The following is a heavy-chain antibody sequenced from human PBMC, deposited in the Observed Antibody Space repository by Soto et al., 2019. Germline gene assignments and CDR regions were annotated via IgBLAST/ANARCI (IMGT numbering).Heavy chain of an antibody. J-gene: IGHJ3*01. CDR1: GDSVSTNSGA. V-gene: IGHV6-1*01. CDR3: ARSALSAFDV. CDR2: TYYRSKWYN. Sequence: PSQTLSLTCAISGDSVSTNSGAWNWIRQSPSRGLEWLGRTYYRSKWYNDYAESVKSRMTINPDTSKNQFSLQLNSVTPEDTAVYYCARSALSAFDVWGQGTMVTVSS.